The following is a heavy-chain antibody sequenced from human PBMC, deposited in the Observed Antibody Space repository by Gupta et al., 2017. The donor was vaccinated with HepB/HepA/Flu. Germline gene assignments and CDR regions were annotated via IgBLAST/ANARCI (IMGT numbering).Heavy chain of an antibody. Sequence: EVHLAESGGGLVKPGGSLRLSCAAPGFTRSSFLVNWVRQAPGKGLEWVSSISSSRSASSKYYADSLEGRFTISRDDAKNSLYLQIDSLRAEDTALYYCAVMSMGNGFDVWGQGTTVSVSS. CDR2: ISSSRSASSK. CDR3: AVMSMGNGFDV. D-gene: IGHD1-26*01. J-gene: IGHJ6*02. CDR1: GFTRSSFL. V-gene: IGHV3-21*01.